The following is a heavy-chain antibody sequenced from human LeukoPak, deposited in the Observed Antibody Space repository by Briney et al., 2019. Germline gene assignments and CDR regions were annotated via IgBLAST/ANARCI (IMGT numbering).Heavy chain of an antibody. CDR1: GGSFSGYY. Sequence: SETLSLTCAVYGGSFSGYYWSWIRQPPGKGLEWIGEINHSGSTNYNPSLKSRVTISVDTSKNQFSLKRSSVTAADTAVYYCARVGEMATRFSGFDYWGQGTLVTVSS. V-gene: IGHV4-34*01. D-gene: IGHD5-24*01. J-gene: IGHJ4*02. CDR3: ARVGEMATRFSGFDY. CDR2: INHSGST.